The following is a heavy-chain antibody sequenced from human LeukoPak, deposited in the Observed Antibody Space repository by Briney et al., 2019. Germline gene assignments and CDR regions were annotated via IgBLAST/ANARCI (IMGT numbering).Heavy chain of an antibody. Sequence: ASVKVSCKASGYTFTGYYMHWVRQAPGQGLEWMGWVNTNTGGTRYAQRFQGRVTMTRDTSISTAYMELTRLKSDDTAVYYCARDLLASRGVDYWGQGTLVTVSS. CDR3: ARDLLASRGVDY. J-gene: IGHJ4*02. D-gene: IGHD3-3*01. CDR2: VNTNTGGT. V-gene: IGHV1-2*02. CDR1: GYTFTGYY.